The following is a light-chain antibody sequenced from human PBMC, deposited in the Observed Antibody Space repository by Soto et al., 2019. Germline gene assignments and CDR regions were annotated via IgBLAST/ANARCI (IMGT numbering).Light chain of an antibody. CDR2: DAS. V-gene: IGKV1-5*01. CDR3: QQYNSYSDT. CDR1: QSISSR. J-gene: IGKJ2*01. Sequence: DIQMTQSPSTLSAAVGDRDTLACRASQSISSRLAWYQQKPGKDPKLLIYDASSSEGGVPSRFSGSGSGTEFFLTISSLLPDDFATYYWQQYNSYSDTFGQGTKLEIK.